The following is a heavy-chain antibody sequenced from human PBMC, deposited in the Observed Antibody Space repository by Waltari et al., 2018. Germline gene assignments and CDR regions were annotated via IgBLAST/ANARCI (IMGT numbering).Heavy chain of an antibody. CDR3: ARGFSYDY. CDR2: IYHSGST. D-gene: IGHD1-26*01. CDR1: GYSISSGYY. V-gene: IGHV4-38-2*01. J-gene: IGHJ4*02. Sequence: QVQLQESGPGLVKPSETLSLTCAVSGYSISSGYYWGWIRQPPGKGLEWIGSIYHSGSTYYNPYLKRRVTISVDTSKNQFSLKLSSVTAADTAVYYCARGFSYDYWGQGTLVTVSS.